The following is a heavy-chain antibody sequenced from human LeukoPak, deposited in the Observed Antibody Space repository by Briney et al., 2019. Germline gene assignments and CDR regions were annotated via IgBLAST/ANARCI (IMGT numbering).Heavy chain of an antibody. CDR1: GFTFDDYA. Sequence: QPGRSLRLSCAASGFTFDDYAMHWVRQAPGKGLEWVSGISWNSGSIGYADSVKGRCTISRDNAKNSLYLQMNSLRAEDTALYYCAKELTGTYYYYGMDVWGQGTTVTVSS. V-gene: IGHV3-9*01. CDR3: AKELTGTYYYYGMDV. J-gene: IGHJ6*02. CDR2: ISWNSGSI. D-gene: IGHD7-27*01.